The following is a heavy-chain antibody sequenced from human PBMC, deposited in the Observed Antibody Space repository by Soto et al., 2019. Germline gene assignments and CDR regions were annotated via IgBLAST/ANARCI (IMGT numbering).Heavy chain of an antibody. CDR3: TTLVRGYSYGDH. D-gene: IGHD5-18*01. J-gene: IGHJ4*02. CDR1: GYSFTRYS. Sequence: ASVKVSCTASGYSFTRYSIHWVRQAPGQRLEWMGWINAGNGNTKFSQKFQGRVTITRDTSASTAYMELRGLRSEDTAVYYCTTLVRGYSYGDHWGQGTPVTVSS. CDR2: INAGNGNT. V-gene: IGHV1-3*01.